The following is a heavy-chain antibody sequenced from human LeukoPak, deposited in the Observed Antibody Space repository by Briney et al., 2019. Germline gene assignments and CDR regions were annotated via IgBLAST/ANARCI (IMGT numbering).Heavy chain of an antibody. V-gene: IGHV3-53*01. D-gene: IGHD5-18*01. J-gene: IGHJ5*02. CDR2: LYTSGDT. Sequence: GGSLRLSCAGSGFIVSSSYMIGVRQAPGMGLEWVSILYTSGDTYYADSVKGRFTISRDNSKNTLYLQMNSLRAEDTALYYCSRDLAYSYGCGSWGQGTLVTVSS. CDR1: GFIVSSSY. CDR3: SRDLAYSYGCGS.